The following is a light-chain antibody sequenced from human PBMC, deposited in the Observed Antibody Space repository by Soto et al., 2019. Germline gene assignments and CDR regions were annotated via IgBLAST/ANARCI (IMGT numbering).Light chain of an antibody. J-gene: IGKJ3*01. V-gene: IGKV1-27*01. CDR1: QGISNY. CDR3: QKYKSAPFT. Sequence: DIQMTQSPPSLSASVGDRVTITCRASQGISNYLAWYQQKPGKVPKLLIYAASTLQSGFPSRFSGSGSGTDFTLTITSLQPEDVATYYCQKYKSAPFTFGPGTKVAIK. CDR2: AAS.